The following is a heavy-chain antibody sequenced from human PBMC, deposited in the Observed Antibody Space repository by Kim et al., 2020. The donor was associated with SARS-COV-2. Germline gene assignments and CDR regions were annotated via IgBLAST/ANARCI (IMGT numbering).Heavy chain of an antibody. CDR2: ISWDGGST. D-gene: IGHD3-22*01. CDR1: GFTFDDDT. J-gene: IGHJ4*02. CDR3: AKDTWDSSGYYDY. Sequence: GGSLRLSCAASGFTFDDDTMHWVRQAPGKGLEWVSLISWDGGSTYYADSVKGRFTISRDNSKNSLYLQMNSLRTEDTALYYCAKDTWDSSGYYDYWGQGTLVTVSS. V-gene: IGHV3-43*01.